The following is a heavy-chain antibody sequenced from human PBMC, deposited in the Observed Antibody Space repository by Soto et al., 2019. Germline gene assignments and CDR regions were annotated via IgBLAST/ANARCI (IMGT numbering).Heavy chain of an antibody. Sequence: NPSETLSLTCTVSGGSISSYYWSWIRQPPGKGLEWIGYIYYSGSTNYSPSLKSRVTISVDTSKNQFSLKLSSVTAADTAVYYCARGGSTYYYYMDVWGKGTTVTVSS. CDR2: IYYSGST. CDR1: GGSISSYY. CDR3: ARGGSTYYYYMDV. V-gene: IGHV4-59*01. J-gene: IGHJ6*03.